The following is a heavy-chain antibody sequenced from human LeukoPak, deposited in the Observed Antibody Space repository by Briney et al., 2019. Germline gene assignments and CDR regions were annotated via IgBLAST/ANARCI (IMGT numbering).Heavy chain of an antibody. J-gene: IGHJ4*02. V-gene: IGHV4-59*01. CDR2: IYYSGST. CDR3: ARGAVAGTDY. Sequence: SETLSLTCTVSGGSISSDYWSWIRQPPGKGLEWNGYIYYSGSTNDNPSLKSRVTISVDTSKTQFSLKLSSVTAADTAVYYCARGAVAGTDYWGQGTLVTVSS. CDR1: GGSISSDY. D-gene: IGHD6-19*01.